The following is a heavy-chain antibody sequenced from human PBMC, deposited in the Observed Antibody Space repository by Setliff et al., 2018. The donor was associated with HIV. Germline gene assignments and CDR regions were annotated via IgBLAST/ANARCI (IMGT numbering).Heavy chain of an antibody. CDR2: ISMSSHTSV. CDR3: AKDGDYSNWDYDAFDI. D-gene: IGHD1-7*01. Sequence: GSLRLSCTASGFTFGDYAMSWVRQAPGKGLEWVSYISMSSHTSVIYSDSVKGRFTISRDNSKNTVDLQMNSLRAEDTAVYYCAKDGDYSNWDYDAFDIWGQGTMVTVSS. J-gene: IGHJ3*02. CDR1: GFTFGDYA. V-gene: IGHV3-48*01.